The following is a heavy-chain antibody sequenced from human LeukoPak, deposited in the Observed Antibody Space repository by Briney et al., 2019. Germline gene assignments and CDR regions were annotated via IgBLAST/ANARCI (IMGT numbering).Heavy chain of an antibody. Sequence: GGSLRLSCAASGFTFSSYWMHWVRQAPGKGLVWVSRINSDGSSTRYADSVKGRFTISRDNSKDTLYLQINSLRAEDTAVYFCAKVQTTVVSPPDSWGQGTLVTVSS. V-gene: IGHV3-74*01. D-gene: IGHD4-23*01. CDR2: INSDGSST. CDR3: AKVQTTVVSPPDS. CDR1: GFTFSSYW. J-gene: IGHJ4*02.